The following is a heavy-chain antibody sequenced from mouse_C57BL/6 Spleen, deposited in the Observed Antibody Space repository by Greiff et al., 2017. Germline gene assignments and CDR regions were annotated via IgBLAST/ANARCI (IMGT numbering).Heavy chain of an antibody. CDR3: ARVYGKGWYFDV. CDR1: GFTFSDYY. D-gene: IGHD2-1*01. V-gene: IGHV5-16*01. Sequence: EVMLVESEGGLVQPGSSLKLSCTASGFTFSDYYMAWVRQVPEKGLEWVANINYDGSSNYYLDSLKSRFIISRDNAKNILYLQMSSLKSEDTATYYCARVYGKGWYFDVWGTGTTVTVSS. CDR2: INYDGSSN. J-gene: IGHJ1*03.